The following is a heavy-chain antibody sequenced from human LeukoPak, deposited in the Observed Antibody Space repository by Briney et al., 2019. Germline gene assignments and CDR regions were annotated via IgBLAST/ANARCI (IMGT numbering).Heavy chain of an antibody. V-gene: IGHV4-59*08. D-gene: IGHD2-8*01. CDR2: IYSSGST. CDR3: ARHKANGAVSLDS. Sequence: SETLSLTCTVSGGYISSYYWGWIRQPPGKGLEWLGYIYSSGSTNYNPSLKSRVTISVDTSNNQFSLKLSSVTAADTAVYYCARHKANGAVSLDSWGQGTLVTVSS. J-gene: IGHJ4*02. CDR1: GGYISSYY.